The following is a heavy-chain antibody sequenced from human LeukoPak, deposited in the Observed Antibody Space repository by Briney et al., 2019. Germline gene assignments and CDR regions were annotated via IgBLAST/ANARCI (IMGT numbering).Heavy chain of an antibody. D-gene: IGHD2-2*01. CDR3: ARLLGPYQLLGGLDY. J-gene: IGHJ4*02. CDR1: GYSFTSYW. CDR2: IYPGGSDT. Sequence: GESLKISCKGSGYSFTSYWIGWVRQMPGKGLEWMGIIYPGGSDTRYSPSFQGQVTISADKSISTAYLQWSSLKASDTAMYYCARLLGPYQLLGGLDYWGQGTLVTVSS. V-gene: IGHV5-51*01.